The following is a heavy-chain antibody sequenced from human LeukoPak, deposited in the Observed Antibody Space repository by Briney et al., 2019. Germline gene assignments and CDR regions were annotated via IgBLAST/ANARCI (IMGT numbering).Heavy chain of an antibody. D-gene: IGHD3-22*01. J-gene: IGHJ5*02. CDR2: IYSSGST. V-gene: IGHV4-39*07. CDR1: GASISSGSNY. CDR3: ARGITMIEVVPRHWFDP. Sequence: PSETLSLTCSVSGASISSGSNYWGWIRQPPGKTLEWIGSIYSSGSTYYNPSLKSRVIIIIDTPKNHFSLTLSSVTAADTAVYYCARGITMIEVVPRHWFDPWGQGTLVTVSS.